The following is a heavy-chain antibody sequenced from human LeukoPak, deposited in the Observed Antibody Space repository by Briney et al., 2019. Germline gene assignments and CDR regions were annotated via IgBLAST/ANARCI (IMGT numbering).Heavy chain of an antibody. CDR3: ARDWGRNIVVVPAAQFDY. J-gene: IGHJ4*02. Sequence: VASVKVSCKSSGYTFTSYGISWVRQAPGQGLEWXXXXXXXNGNTNYAQKLQGRVTMTTDTSTSTAYMELRSLRSDDTAVYYCARDWGRNIVVVPAAQFDYWGQGTLVTVSS. D-gene: IGHD2-2*01. CDR2: XXXXNGNT. V-gene: IGHV1-18*01. CDR1: GYTFTSYG.